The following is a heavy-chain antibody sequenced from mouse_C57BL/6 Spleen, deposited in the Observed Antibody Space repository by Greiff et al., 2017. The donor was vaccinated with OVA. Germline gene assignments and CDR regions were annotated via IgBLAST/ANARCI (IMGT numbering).Heavy chain of an antibody. CDR1: GYTFTSYW. Sequence: QVQLQQPGAELVMPGASVKLSCKASGYTFTSYWMHWVKQRPGQGLEWIGEIDPSDSYTNYNQKFKGKSTLTVYKSSSTAYMQLSSLTSEDSAVYYCESHPYYYGSSPYYAMDYWGQGTSVTVSS. CDR3: ESHPYYYGSSPYYAMDY. CDR2: IDPSDSYT. D-gene: IGHD1-1*01. J-gene: IGHJ4*01. V-gene: IGHV1-69*01.